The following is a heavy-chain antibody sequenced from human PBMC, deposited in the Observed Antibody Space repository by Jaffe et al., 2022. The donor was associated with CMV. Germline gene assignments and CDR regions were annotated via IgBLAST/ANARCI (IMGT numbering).Heavy chain of an antibody. V-gene: IGHV4-34*01. CDR2: INHSGST. J-gene: IGHJ4*02. CDR1: GGSFSGYY. Sequence: QVQLQQWGAGLLKPSETLSLTCAVYGGSFSGYYWSWIRQPPGKGLEWIGEINHSGSTNYNPSLKSRVTISVDTSKNQFSLKLSSVTAADTAVYYCARAPGSGYDVDYWGQGTLVTVSS. D-gene: IGHD5-12*01. CDR3: ARAPGSGYDVDY.